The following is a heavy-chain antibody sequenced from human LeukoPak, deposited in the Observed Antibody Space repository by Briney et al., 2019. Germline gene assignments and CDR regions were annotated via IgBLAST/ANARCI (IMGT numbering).Heavy chain of an antibody. V-gene: IGHV4-34*01. CDR1: GGSFSGYY. D-gene: IGHD6-19*01. CDR3: ARAVAGFDY. J-gene: IGHJ4*02. CDR2: INHSGST. Sequence: PSEALSLTCAVYGGSFSGYYWSWIRQPPGKGLEWIGEINHSGSTNYNPSLKSRVTISVDTSKNQFSLNLSSVTAADTAVYHCARAVAGFDYWGQGTLVTVSS.